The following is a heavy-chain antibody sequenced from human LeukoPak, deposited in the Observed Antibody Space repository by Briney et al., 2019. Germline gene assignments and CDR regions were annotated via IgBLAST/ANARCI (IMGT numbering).Heavy chain of an antibody. V-gene: IGHV3-30*03. CDR3: ARRSSGSPPYYFDY. D-gene: IGHD1-26*01. Sequence: PGGSLRLSCAASGFTLSSFGMHWVRQAPGKGLEWMTVISYDGSVIYNADSVKGRFTISRDNAKNTLYLQMNSLRAEDTAVYYCARRSSGSPPYYFDYWGQGTLVTVSS. J-gene: IGHJ4*02. CDR1: GFTLSSFG. CDR2: ISYDGSVI.